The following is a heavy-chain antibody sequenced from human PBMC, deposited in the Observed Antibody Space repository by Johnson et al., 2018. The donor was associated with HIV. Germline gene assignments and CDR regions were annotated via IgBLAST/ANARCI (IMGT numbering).Heavy chain of an antibody. CDR3: ARDRPIAPFDI. J-gene: IGHJ3*02. D-gene: IGHD3-22*01. CDR1: GFTSSSYS. CDR2: ISYDGSNK. V-gene: IGHV3-30-3*01. Sequence: QVQLVESGGGVVQPGRSLRVSCGTSGFTSSSYSMHWVRQAPGKGLEWVAVISYDGSNKYYADSVKGRFTISRDDAKNTLYLQMNSLRAEAPAVSYWARDRPIAPFDIWGQGTMVTGSS.